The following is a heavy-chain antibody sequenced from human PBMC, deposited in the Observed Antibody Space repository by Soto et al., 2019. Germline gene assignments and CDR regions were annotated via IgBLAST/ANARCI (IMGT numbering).Heavy chain of an antibody. D-gene: IGHD3-10*01. J-gene: IGHJ3*02. CDR2: ISTYNGNT. CDR3: ARNRILLWFGESNPDAFDI. Sequence: ASVKVSCKASGYTFTSYDINWVRQAPGQGLEWMGWISTYNGNTKYAQKLQGRVTMTTDTSTSTAYMELRSLRSDDTAVYYCARNRILLWFGESNPDAFDIWGQGTMVTVSS. CDR1: GYTFTSYD. V-gene: IGHV1-18*01.